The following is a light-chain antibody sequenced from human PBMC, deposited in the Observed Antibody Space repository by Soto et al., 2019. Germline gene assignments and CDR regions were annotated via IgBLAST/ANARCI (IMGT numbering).Light chain of an antibody. V-gene: IGLV2-8*01. CDR3: ASYAGSDNVI. CDR2: EVS. CDR1: SSDIGGFNF. J-gene: IGLJ2*01. Sequence: QSALTLPPSASGSPGQSVTISCTGTSSDIGGFNFVSWYQQHPGKAPKLMIYEVSKRPSGVPDRFSGSKSANTASLTVSGLQTEDEADYYCASYAGSDNVIFGGGTKLTVL.